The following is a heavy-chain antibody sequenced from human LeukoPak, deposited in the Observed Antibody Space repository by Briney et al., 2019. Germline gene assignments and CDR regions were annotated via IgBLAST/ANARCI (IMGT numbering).Heavy chain of an antibody. D-gene: IGHD5-18*01. CDR1: GFTFGDYY. CDR2: ISSSSSYT. J-gene: IGHJ6*02. CDR3: ARDSIDTAMVWYYYYGMDV. V-gene: IGHV3-11*06. Sequence: SGGSLRLSCAASGFTFGDYYMSWIDQPPGKGLEWISYISSSSSYTNYADSVKGRFTISRDNAKNSLYLQMNSLRAEDTAVYYCARDSIDTAMVWYYYYGMDVWGQGTTVTVSS.